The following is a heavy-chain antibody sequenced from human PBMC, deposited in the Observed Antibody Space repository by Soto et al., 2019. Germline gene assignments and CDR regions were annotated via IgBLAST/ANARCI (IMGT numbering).Heavy chain of an antibody. D-gene: IGHD3-3*01. V-gene: IGHV2-5*02. CDR3: AHRVLRTVFGLVTTTAIYFDF. CDR1: GFSLTTSGVG. Sequence: QITLNESGPTVVRPTETLTLTCRFSGFSLTTSGVGVGWIRQSPGKAPEWLALIYWDDDKRYSASLKSRLTITKDTSKNQVVLTVSDLDPMDTATYYCAHRVLRTVFGLVTTTAIYFDFWGQGTPVDVSS. J-gene: IGHJ4*02. CDR2: IYWDDDK.